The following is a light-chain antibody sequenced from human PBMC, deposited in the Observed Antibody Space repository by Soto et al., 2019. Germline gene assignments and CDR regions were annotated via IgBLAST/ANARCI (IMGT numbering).Light chain of an antibody. CDR3: QQYNSWPRT. V-gene: IGKV3-15*01. J-gene: IGKJ1*01. Sequence: ELVMTQSPATLSVSPGERATLSCRASQSVSSNLAWYQQKPGQAPRLLIYGASTRATGIPARFSGSGSGTEFTLTISSLQSEDFAVYYCQQYNSWPRTFGQGTKVDNK. CDR1: QSVSSN. CDR2: GAS.